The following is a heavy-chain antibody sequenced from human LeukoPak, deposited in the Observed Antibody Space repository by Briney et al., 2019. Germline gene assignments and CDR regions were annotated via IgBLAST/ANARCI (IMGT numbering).Heavy chain of an antibody. D-gene: IGHD6-13*01. Sequence: ASVKVSCKASGGTVSSYAISWGRQAPGQGLEWMGRIIPILGIANYAQKFQGRVTITADKSTSTAYMELSSLRSEDTAVYYCARDQGYSSSWTHNWFDPWGQGTLVTVSS. V-gene: IGHV1-69*04. CDR3: ARDQGYSSSWTHNWFDP. J-gene: IGHJ5*02. CDR2: IIPILGIA. CDR1: GGTVSSYA.